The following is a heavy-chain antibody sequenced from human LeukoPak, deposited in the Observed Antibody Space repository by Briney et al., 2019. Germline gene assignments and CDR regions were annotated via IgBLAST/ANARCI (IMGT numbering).Heavy chain of an antibody. Sequence: GGSLRLSCAASGFTFSSYSMNWVRQAPGKGLEWVSGISWNSGSIGYADSVKGRFTISRDNAKNSLYLQMNSLRAEDTALYYCAKDRGGVPQDAFDIWGQGTMVSVSS. CDR1: GFTFSSYS. D-gene: IGHD3-16*01. V-gene: IGHV3-9*01. CDR2: ISWNSGSI. CDR3: AKDRGGVPQDAFDI. J-gene: IGHJ3*02.